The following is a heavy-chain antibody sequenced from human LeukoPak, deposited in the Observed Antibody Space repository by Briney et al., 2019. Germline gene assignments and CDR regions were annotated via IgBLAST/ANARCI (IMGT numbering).Heavy chain of an antibody. D-gene: IGHD3-10*01. V-gene: IGHV1-2*02. Sequence: ASVKVSCKASGYTSTGYYIHWVRQAPGQGLEWMGWINSNTGGTDYAQNFQGRVTMTRDTSINTAYMELSSLKSDDTAVYYCARRIWFGEPQFDYWGQGTLVTVSS. J-gene: IGHJ4*02. CDR3: ARRIWFGEPQFDY. CDR1: GYTSTGYY. CDR2: INSNTGGT.